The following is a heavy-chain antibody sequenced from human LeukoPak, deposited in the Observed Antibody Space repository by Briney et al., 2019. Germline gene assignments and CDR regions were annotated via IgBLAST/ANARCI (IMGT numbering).Heavy chain of an antibody. V-gene: IGHV4-34*01. Sequence: PSETLSLTCAVYGGSFSDHYWSWIRQPPGKGLEWIGECNHSGGTNYSPSLQSRVTMSVDTSKNQFSLNLSSVTAADTAVYYCARGHSVLTGYYKPYYYGLDVWGQGTTVTVSS. CDR1: GGSFSDHY. CDR3: ARGHSVLTGYYKPYYYGLDV. J-gene: IGHJ6*02. CDR2: CNHSGGT. D-gene: IGHD3-9*01.